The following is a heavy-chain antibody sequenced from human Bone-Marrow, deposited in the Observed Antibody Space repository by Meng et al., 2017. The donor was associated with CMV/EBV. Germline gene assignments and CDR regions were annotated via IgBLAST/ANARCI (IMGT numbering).Heavy chain of an antibody. D-gene: IGHD5-18*01. Sequence: GESLKISCAASGFTFDDYTMHWVRQAPGKGLEWVSLFSWDGGSTYYADSVKGRFTISRDNSKTSLYLQMNSLRTEDTALYYCAKDAKQLWLSYLDYWGQGTLVTVSS. CDR1: GFTFDDYT. CDR2: FSWDGGST. J-gene: IGHJ4*02. CDR3: AKDAKQLWLSYLDY. V-gene: IGHV3-43*01.